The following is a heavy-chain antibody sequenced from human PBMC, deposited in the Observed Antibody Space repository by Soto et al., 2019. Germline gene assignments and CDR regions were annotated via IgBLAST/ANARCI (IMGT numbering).Heavy chain of an antibody. Sequence: QLQLQESGPGLVKPSQTLSLACTVSGGSFSSGGYYWSWIRQLPGKGLEWIGYIYYSGSSYYNPSLKSRFTLSLDTSKNHFSLKLSSVTAADTAVYYCARATSFSGHHGYWGQGTLVTVSS. CDR2: IYYSGSS. CDR3: ARATSFSGHHGY. J-gene: IGHJ4*02. D-gene: IGHD2-8*02. V-gene: IGHV4-31*03. CDR1: GGSFSSGGYY.